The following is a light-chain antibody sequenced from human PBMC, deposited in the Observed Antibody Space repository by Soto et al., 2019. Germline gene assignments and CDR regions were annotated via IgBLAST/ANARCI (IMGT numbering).Light chain of an antibody. Sequence: EIVMTQSPATLSVSLGDRATLSCRASQSVGSYLAWYQQKPGQAPRLLIYGASTRATGIPARFSGSGSETDFTPTTGGLQSEDFAVYYFQQYDSWPPSSTFGQGTKLETK. V-gene: IGKV3-15*01. CDR3: QQYDSWPPSST. CDR1: QSVGSY. J-gene: IGKJ2*01. CDR2: GAS.